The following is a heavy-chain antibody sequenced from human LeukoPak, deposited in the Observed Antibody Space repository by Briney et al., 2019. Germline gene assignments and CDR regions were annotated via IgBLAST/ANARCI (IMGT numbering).Heavy chain of an antibody. Sequence: GESPKISCQSSGHSFASYWIGWVRQMPGQGLEWMGIIYPGDSDTRYSPSFGGQVTISVDKSITTAYLQWTSLKASDTAMYYCARLAGNNWLDPWGQGTLVTVSS. CDR1: GHSFASYW. J-gene: IGHJ5*02. V-gene: IGHV5-51*01. CDR3: ARLAGNNWLDP. CDR2: IYPGDSDT.